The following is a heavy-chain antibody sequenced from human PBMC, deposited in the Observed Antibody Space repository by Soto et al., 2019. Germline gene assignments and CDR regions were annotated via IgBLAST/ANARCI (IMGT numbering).Heavy chain of an antibody. Sequence: ASVKVSCKASGYTLTGYYMHWVRQAPGQGLEWMGWINPNSGGTNYAQKFQGWVTMTRDTSISTAYMELSRLRSDDTAVYYCARSTGTTFGGDYWGQGTLVTVSS. CDR1: GYTLTGYY. CDR2: INPNSGGT. J-gene: IGHJ4*02. D-gene: IGHD1-7*01. CDR3: ARSTGTTFGGDY. V-gene: IGHV1-2*04.